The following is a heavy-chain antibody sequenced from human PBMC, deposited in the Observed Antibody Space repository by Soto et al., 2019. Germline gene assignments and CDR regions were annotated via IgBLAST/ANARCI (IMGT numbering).Heavy chain of an antibody. D-gene: IGHD6-13*01. CDR1: GYTFTSYG. Sequence: WGSVKVSCKASGYTFTSYGISWVRQAPGQGLEWMGWISAYNGNTNYAQKLQGRVTMTTDTSTSTAYMELRSLRSDDTAVYYCARGLYWGTGTEHFEYWGKGTLVTVSA. V-gene: IGHV1-18*04. CDR2: ISAYNGNT. J-gene: IGHJ4*02. CDR3: ARGLYWGTGTEHFEY.